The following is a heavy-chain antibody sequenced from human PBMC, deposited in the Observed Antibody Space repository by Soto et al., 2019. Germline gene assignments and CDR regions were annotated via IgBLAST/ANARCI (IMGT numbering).Heavy chain of an antibody. V-gene: IGHV4-39*01. CDR2: FFYGGST. D-gene: IGHD5-18*01. J-gene: IGHJ4*02. CDR1: GDSFSRNSYY. CDR3: ARGYNFGYVDY. Sequence: QVQLQESGPGLVKPSETLSLTCTVSGDSFSRNSYYWAWIRQSPGKGLECIGTFFYGGSTYFNPSLKSRVAISVDTSKDQFSLKLNSVTAADTAVYYCARGYNFGYVDYWGQGTLVTVSS.